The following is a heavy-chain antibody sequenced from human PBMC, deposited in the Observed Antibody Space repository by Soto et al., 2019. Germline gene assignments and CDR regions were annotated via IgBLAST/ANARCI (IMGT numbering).Heavy chain of an antibody. CDR3: ARATDPTGYYIGDY. V-gene: IGHV3-30-3*01. Sequence: GGSLRLSCAASGFTFSSYAMHWVRQAPGKGLEWVAVISYDGSNKYYADSVKGRFTISRDNSKNTLYLQMNSLRAEDTAVYYCARATDPTGYYIGDYWGQGTLVTVSS. CDR2: ISYDGSNK. J-gene: IGHJ4*02. D-gene: IGHD3-9*01. CDR1: GFTFSSYA.